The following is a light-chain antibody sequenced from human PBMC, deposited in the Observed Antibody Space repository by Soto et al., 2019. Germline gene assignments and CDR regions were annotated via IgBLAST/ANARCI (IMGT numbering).Light chain of an antibody. CDR2: GAS. CDR3: QQYGSSGT. Sequence: EIVLTQSPGTLSLSPWEIATLSCRASQSVSNNYLAWYQQKPGQAPRLLIYGASNRATGIPGRFSGSGSGTDFTLTISRLEPEDFAVYYCQQYGSSGTFGQVTKVDIK. CDR1: QSVSNNY. V-gene: IGKV3-20*01. J-gene: IGKJ1*01.